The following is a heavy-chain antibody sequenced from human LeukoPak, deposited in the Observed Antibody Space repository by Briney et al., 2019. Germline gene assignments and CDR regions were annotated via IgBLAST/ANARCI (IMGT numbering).Heavy chain of an antibody. V-gene: IGHV4-59*08. Sequence: SETLSLTCTVSGGSISSYYWSWIRQPPGKGLEWIGYIYYSGSTNYNPSLKSRVTISVDTSKNQFSLKLSSVTAADTAVYYCARRHHTRTSTGFDPWGQGTLVTVSS. CDR3: ARRHHTRTSTGFDP. D-gene: IGHD3/OR15-3a*01. CDR2: IYYSGST. CDR1: GGSISSYY. J-gene: IGHJ5*02.